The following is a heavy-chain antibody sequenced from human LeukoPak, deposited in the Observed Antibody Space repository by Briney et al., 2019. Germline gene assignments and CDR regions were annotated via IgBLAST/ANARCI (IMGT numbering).Heavy chain of an antibody. V-gene: IGHV3-23*01. Sequence: GGSLTLSCAASGFTYSISAMSWVRQAPGKGLEWVATISGNSITTYYADSLKGRFTISRDASKNTLYLQMDSLRVEDTAVYFCAKDRTQGSGWYLIFDYWSQGTLVTVSS. D-gene: IGHD6-19*01. CDR2: ISGNSITT. CDR1: GFTYSISA. CDR3: AKDRTQGSGWYLIFDY. J-gene: IGHJ4*02.